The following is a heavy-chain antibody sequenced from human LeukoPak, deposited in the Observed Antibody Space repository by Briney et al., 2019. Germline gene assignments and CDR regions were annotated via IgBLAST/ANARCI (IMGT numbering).Heavy chain of an antibody. J-gene: IGHJ4*02. CDR1: GFTFSSYW. V-gene: IGHV3-74*01. CDR3: ARDMAVGGYDGEFDN. Sequence: PGGSLRLSCAASGFTFSSYWMHWVRQAPGKGLVWVSRINGDGSGTTYADSVKGRFTISRDNAKNTLNLQMNSLRAEDTAVYYCARDMAVGGYDGEFDNWGQGTLVIVSS. D-gene: IGHD5-12*01. CDR2: INGDGSGT.